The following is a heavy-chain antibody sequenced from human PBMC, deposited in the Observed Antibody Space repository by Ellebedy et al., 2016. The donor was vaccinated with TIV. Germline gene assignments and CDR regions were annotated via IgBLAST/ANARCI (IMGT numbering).Heavy chain of an antibody. CDR3: VKEGRNYFDSSGSRRDGFDI. CDR2: ISSNGGST. V-gene: IGHV3-64D*06. D-gene: IGHD3-22*01. Sequence: GESLKISCSASGFTFSGYAMHWVRQAPGKGLEYVSAISSNGGSTYYVDSVKGRFTISRDNSKNTLYLQMSSLRAEDTAVYYCVKEGRNYFDSSGSRRDGFDIWGQGTMVTGSS. CDR1: GFTFSGYA. J-gene: IGHJ3*02.